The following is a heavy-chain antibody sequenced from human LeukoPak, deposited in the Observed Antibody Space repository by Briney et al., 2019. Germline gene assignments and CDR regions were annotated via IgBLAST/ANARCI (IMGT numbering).Heavy chain of an antibody. CDR3: ARGRDYGSYFDY. V-gene: IGHV1-2*02. J-gene: IGHJ4*02. CDR1: GYTFTGYY. CDR2: INPNNGGT. D-gene: IGHD1-26*01. Sequence: GASVKVSCKASGYTFTGYYLHWVRQAPGQGLEWMGWINPNNGGTHFGQSFQGRVTVTRDTSISTAYMDLSGLRSDDTAVYYCARGRDYGSYFDYWGQGTLVTVSS.